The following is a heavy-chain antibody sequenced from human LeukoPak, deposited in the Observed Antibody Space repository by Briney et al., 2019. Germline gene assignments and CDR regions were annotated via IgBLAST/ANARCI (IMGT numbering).Heavy chain of an antibody. J-gene: IGHJ4*02. CDR1: GFTFTNAW. CDR2: IKSKGDGGTA. D-gene: IGHD3-16*02. CDR3: TTDYGYAWGSYRLGY. V-gene: IGHV3-15*01. Sequence: KPGGSLRLSCAASGFTFTNAWMSWVRQAPGKGLEWVGRIKSKGDGGTADYAAPVKGRFTISRDDSKNTLYLQMNSFKTEDTAVYYCTTDYGYAWGSYRLGYWGQGTLVTVSS.